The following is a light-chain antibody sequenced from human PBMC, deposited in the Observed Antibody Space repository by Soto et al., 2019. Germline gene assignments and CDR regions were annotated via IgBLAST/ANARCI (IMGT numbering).Light chain of an antibody. CDR2: KSS. CDR3: QQYYSLYT. J-gene: IGKJ2*01. CDR1: QSIVKW. Sequence: DIQMTQSPSTLSASVGTRVTITCRASQSIVKWLAWYQQKPGKAPKLLISKSSSLDSGVPSRFSGSGSGTEFTLTISRLQPDDFATYFCQQYYSLYTFGQGTKLEIK. V-gene: IGKV1-5*03.